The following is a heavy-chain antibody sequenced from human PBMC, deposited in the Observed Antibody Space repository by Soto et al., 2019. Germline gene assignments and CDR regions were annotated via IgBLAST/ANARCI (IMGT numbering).Heavy chain of an antibody. Sequence: GESLKISCKASGFSFTSYWIAWVRQMPGKGLEWMGVIFPDDSDTRYSPSFQGQVTISADKSISTAYLQWSSLKASDTAMYYCERRGTEYDSSFWFGPWGHVTQFTVSS. CDR3: ERRGTEYDSSFWFGP. CDR2: IFPDDSDT. J-gene: IGHJ5*02. V-gene: IGHV5-51*01. D-gene: IGHD3-22*01. CDR1: GFSFTSYW.